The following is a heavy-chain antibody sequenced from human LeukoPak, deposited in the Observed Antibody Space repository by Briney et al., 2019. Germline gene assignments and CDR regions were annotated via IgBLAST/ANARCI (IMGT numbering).Heavy chain of an antibody. CDR1: GFTFSSYG. D-gene: IGHD3-22*01. CDR3: AKETVEVITSPRYFDY. CDR2: IWYDGNNK. Sequence: GGSLRLSCAASGFTFSSYGIHWVRQAPGKGLEWVAVIWYDGNNKYYADSVKGRFTISRDNSKNTLYLQVNSLRAEDTAVYYCAKETVEVITSPRYFDYWGQGTLVTVSS. V-gene: IGHV3-33*06. J-gene: IGHJ4*02.